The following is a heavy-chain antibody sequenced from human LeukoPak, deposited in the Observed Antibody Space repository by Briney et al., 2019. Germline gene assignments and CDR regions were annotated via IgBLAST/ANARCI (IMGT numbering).Heavy chain of an antibody. CDR2: ISYDGSNK. D-gene: IGHD4-23*01. V-gene: IGHV3-30-3*01. CDR3: ARDRQGLVHRRLGTTVVTPISY. Sequence: SGGSLRLSCAASGFTFSSYAMHWVRQAPGKGLEWVAVISYDGSNKYYADSVKGRFTISRDNSKNTLYLQMNSLRAEDTAVYYCARDRQGLVHRRLGTTVVTPISYWGQGTLVTVSS. CDR1: GFTFSSYA. J-gene: IGHJ4*02.